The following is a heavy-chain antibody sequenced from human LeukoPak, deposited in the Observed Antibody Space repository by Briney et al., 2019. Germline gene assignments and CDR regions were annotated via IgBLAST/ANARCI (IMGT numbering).Heavy chain of an antibody. CDR1: GFTFSSSA. D-gene: IGHD1-26*01. CDR2: ISASGGST. J-gene: IGHJ4*02. Sequence: GGSLRLSCAASGFTFSSSAMSWVRQVPGKGLEWVSGISASGGSTSYANSVRGRFTISRDNSKNTLYVQMNSLRDEDTAVYYCAKDQRWELPHYLDSWGQGTLVTVSS. V-gene: IGHV3-23*01. CDR3: AKDQRWELPHYLDS.